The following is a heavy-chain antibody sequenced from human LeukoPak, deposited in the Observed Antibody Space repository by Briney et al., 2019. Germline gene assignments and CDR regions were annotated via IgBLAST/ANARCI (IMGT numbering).Heavy chain of an antibody. Sequence: GGSLRLSCAASGFTFSDYYMSWIRQAPGKGLEWVSYISSSGSTIYYADSVKGRFTISRDNAKNSLYLQMNSLRAEDTAVYYCARDGEGPQNYYDSSGYYGYWGQGTLVTVSS. D-gene: IGHD3-22*01. CDR3: ARDGEGPQNYYDSSGYYGY. CDR2: ISSSGSTI. CDR1: GFTFSDYY. J-gene: IGHJ4*02. V-gene: IGHV3-11*01.